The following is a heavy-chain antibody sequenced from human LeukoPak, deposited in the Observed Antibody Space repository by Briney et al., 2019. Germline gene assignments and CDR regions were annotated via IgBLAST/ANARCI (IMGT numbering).Heavy chain of an antibody. V-gene: IGHV4-39*07. J-gene: IGHJ4*02. Sequence: PSETLSLTCTVSGGSISSSRYYWGWVRQPPGKGLEWIGNIYNSGSTYYNPSLKSRVTISVDTSKNQFSLKLSSVTAADTAVYYCVSLYGSGSYYPSDYWGQGTLVTVSS. CDR1: GGSISSSRYY. D-gene: IGHD3-10*01. CDR2: IYNSGST. CDR3: VSLYGSGSYYPSDY.